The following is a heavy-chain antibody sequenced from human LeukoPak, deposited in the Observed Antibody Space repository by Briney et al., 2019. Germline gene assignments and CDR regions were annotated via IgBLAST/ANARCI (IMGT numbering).Heavy chain of an antibody. CDR1: GYTFTSYG. CDR3: ARDGNDCSSTSCYYYYGMDV. V-gene: IGHV1-18*01. J-gene: IGHJ6*02. Sequence: ASVKVSCKASGYTFTSYGISWVRQAPGQGLEWMGWISAYNGNTNYAQKLQGRVTMTTDTSTSTAYMELGSLRSDDTAVYYCARDGNDCSSTSCYYYYGMDVWGQGTTVTVSS. D-gene: IGHD2-2*01. CDR2: ISAYNGNT.